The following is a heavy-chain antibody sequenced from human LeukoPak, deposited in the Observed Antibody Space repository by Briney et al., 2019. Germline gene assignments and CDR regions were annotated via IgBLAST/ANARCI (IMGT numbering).Heavy chain of an antibody. CDR2: MNPNSGNT. CDR1: GYTFTSYD. Sequence: ASVKVSCKASGYTFTSYDINWVRQATGQGLEWMGWMNPNSGNTGYAQKFQGRVTMTRNTSISTAYMELSSLRSEDTAVYYCARADGYSGYDSLGNPKYYYYGMDVWGQGTTVTVSS. CDR3: ARADGYSGYDSLGNPKYYYYGMDV. V-gene: IGHV1-8*01. J-gene: IGHJ6*02. D-gene: IGHD5-12*01.